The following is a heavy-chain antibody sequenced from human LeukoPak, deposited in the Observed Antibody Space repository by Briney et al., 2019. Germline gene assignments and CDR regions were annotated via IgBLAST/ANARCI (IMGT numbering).Heavy chain of an antibody. CDR2: MNPNSGNT. V-gene: IGHV1-8*03. CDR1: GYTFTSYD. Sequence: ASVKVSCKASGYTFTSYDINWVRQATGQGLEWMGWMNPNSGNTGYAQKFQGRVTITRNTSISTAYMGLSSLRSEDTAVYYCARVNYDYVWGSYRPFDYWGQGTLVTVSS. J-gene: IGHJ4*02. CDR3: ARVNYDYVWGSYRPFDY. D-gene: IGHD3-16*02.